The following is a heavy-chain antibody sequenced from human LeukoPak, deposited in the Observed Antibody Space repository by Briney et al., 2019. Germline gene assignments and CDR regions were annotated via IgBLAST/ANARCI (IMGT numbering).Heavy chain of an antibody. V-gene: IGHV4-59*01. Sequence: SETLSLTCTVSGGSISSYYWSWIRQPPGKGLEWIGYIYYSGSTNYNPSLKSRVTISVDTSKSQFSLKLSSVTAADTAVYYCASSIAAAGMTLDFDYWGQGTLVTVSS. D-gene: IGHD6-13*01. CDR1: GGSISSYY. CDR2: IYYSGST. CDR3: ASSIAAAGMTLDFDY. J-gene: IGHJ4*02.